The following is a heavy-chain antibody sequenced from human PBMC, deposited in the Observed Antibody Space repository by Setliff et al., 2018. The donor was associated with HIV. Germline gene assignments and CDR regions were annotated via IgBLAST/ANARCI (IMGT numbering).Heavy chain of an antibody. CDR1: AGSIRSSTYY. D-gene: IGHD6-19*01. V-gene: IGHV4-39*01. CDR3: ARPYSYSSGWYFPWRDYYYMDV. Sequence: SETLSLTCTVSAGSIRSSTYYWAWIRQPPGKGLEWIGSIYYSGSTYYNPSLKSRVTISVDTSKNQFSLKLSSVTAADTAVYYCARPYSYSSGWYFPWRDYYYMDVWGKGTTVTVSS. J-gene: IGHJ6*03. CDR2: IYYSGST.